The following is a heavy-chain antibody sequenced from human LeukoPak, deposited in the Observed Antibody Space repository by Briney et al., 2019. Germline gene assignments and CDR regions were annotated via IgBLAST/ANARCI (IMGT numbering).Heavy chain of an antibody. CDR3: ARVRCSGGSCPYYYYYYYMDV. V-gene: IGHV4-39*07. CDR2: IHYSGST. CDR1: GGSISSSSYY. Sequence: SETLSLTCTVSGGSISSSSYYWAWIRQPPGKGLEWIGSIHYSGSTYYNPSLQSRVTISIDTSKNQFSLKLRFVTAADTAVYYCARVRCSGGSCPYYYYYYYMDVWGKGTTVTISS. J-gene: IGHJ6*03. D-gene: IGHD2-15*01.